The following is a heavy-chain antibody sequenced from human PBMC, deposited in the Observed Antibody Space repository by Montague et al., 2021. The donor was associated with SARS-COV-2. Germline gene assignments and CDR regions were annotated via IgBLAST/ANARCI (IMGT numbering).Heavy chain of an antibody. J-gene: IGHJ5*02. CDR1: GASISSGDSY. D-gene: IGHD3-3*01. V-gene: IGHV4-30-4*08. CDR3: GRIGESTRTHNWFDP. CDR2: TFYNGGP. Sequence: TLSLTCTVSGASISSGDSYWSWIRQPPGKGLEWIGFTFYNGGPYYNPSLKSRVIISVDTSKNQFSLNLISVTAADTAVYSCGRIGESTRTHNWFDPWGQGTLVTVSS.